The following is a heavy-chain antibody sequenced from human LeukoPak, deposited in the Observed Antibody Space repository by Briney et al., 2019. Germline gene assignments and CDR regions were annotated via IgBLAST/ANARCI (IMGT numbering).Heavy chain of an antibody. CDR3: ATGLETTIFGVVITTYYFDY. CDR1: GYTLTELS. D-gene: IGHD3-3*01. V-gene: IGHV1-24*01. CDR2: FDPEDGET. Sequence: ASVKVSCKVSGYTLTELSMHWVRQAPGKGLEWVGGFDPEDGETIYAQKFQGRVTMTEDTSTDTAYMELSSLRSEDTAVYYCATGLETTIFGVVITTYYFDYWGQGTLVTVSS. J-gene: IGHJ4*02.